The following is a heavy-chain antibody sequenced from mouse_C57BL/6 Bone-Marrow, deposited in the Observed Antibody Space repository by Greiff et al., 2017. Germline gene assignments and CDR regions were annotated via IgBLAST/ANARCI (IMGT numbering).Heavy chain of an antibody. J-gene: IGHJ3*01. CDR1: GYTFTSYW. D-gene: IGHD2-1*01. CDR2: IDPNSGGT. CDR3: ARGLYGNYFPWFAY. V-gene: IGHV1-72*01. Sequence: QVQLKQPGAELVKPGASVKLSCKASGYTFTSYWMHWVKQRPGRGLEWIGRIDPNSGGTKYNEKFKSKATLTVDKPSSTAYMQLSSLTSEDSAVYYCARGLYGNYFPWFAYWGQGTLVTVSA.